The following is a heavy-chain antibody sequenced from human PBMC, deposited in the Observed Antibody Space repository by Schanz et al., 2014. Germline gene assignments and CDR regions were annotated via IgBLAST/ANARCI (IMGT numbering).Heavy chain of an antibody. J-gene: IGHJ5*02. CDR2: LSEGDGGT. V-gene: IGHV3-23*01. CDR1: GFTLSNYA. CDR3: AKAADWPVTRFDP. Sequence: EVQLLESGGGLVQPGGSLRLSCAASGFTLSNYAMSWVRQAPGKGLEWVSALSEGDGGTHYADSVRGRFTISSDSSKNTLYLQMSSLRADDTAVYYCAKAADWPVTRFDPWGQGTLVTVSS. D-gene: IGHD3-9*01.